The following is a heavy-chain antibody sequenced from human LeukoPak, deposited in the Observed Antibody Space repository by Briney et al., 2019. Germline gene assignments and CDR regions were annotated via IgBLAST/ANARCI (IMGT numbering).Heavy chain of an antibody. CDR2: ISGSGGRP. D-gene: IGHD6-19*01. Sequence: GGSLRQSCAASGLTFSNYAISWVRPAPGKGLAGVSAISGSGGRPYYADSVKGRFTISRDHYKNTLYLQMNRLRAEDTAVYYCAKDSEQWLVPHDAFDIWGQGTMVTVSS. CDR3: AKDSEQWLVPHDAFDI. V-gene: IGHV3-23*01. CDR1: GLTFSNYA. J-gene: IGHJ3*02.